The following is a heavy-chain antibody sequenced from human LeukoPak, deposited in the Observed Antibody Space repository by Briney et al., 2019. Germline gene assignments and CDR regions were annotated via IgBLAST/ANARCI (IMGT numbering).Heavy chain of an antibody. V-gene: IGHV4-59*01. CDR3: ARINVDSSGYYSPHYFDY. Sequence: PSETLSLTCTVSSGSLTGYYWSWIRQPPGKGLEWIAYVYATGTTNYNPSLKTRATISMDTSKNQLSLTLTSVTAADTAVYYCARINVDSSGYYSPHYFDYWGQGTLVTVSS. J-gene: IGHJ4*02. CDR1: SGSLTGYY. CDR2: VYATGTT. D-gene: IGHD3-22*01.